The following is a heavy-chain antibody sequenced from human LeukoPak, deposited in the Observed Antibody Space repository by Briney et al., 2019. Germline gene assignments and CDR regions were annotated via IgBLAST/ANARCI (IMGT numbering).Heavy chain of an antibody. CDR3: ARVGPNYDSSGYPDY. D-gene: IGHD3-22*01. Sequence: ASVKVSCKASVYTFTSYGISWVRQAPGQGLEWMGWISAYNGNTNYAQKLQGRVTMTTDTSTSTAYMELRSLRSDDTAVYYCARVGPNYDSSGYPDYWGQGTLVTVSS. CDR2: ISAYNGNT. V-gene: IGHV1-18*01. J-gene: IGHJ4*02. CDR1: VYTFTSYG.